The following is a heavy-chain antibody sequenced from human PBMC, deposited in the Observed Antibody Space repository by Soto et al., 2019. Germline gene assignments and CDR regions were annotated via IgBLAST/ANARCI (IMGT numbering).Heavy chain of an antibody. CDR1: GGTLRTYG. Sequence: QVQLEQSGAEVKKAGSSVKVSCKTSGGTLRTYGINWLRQAPGHVLGWMGGIVPAYGKAAYAQGFQGRVTITADKSTSTASMELSSLRSEDTAVYYCASSVGVGARYYGMAGWGQGTTVSVSS. V-gene: IGHV1-69*06. J-gene: IGHJ6*02. D-gene: IGHD1-26*01. CDR2: IVPAYGKA. CDR3: ASSVGVGARYYGMAG.